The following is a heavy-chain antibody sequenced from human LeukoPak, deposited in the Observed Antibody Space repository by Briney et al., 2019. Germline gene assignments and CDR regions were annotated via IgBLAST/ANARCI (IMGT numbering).Heavy chain of an antibody. CDR2: INHSGST. Sequence: SETLSLTCTVSGGSISSYYWSWIRQPPGKGLEWIGEINHSGSTNYNPSLKSRVTISVDTSKNQFSLKLSSVTAADTAVYYCARHGLFLSLLYWGQGTLVTVSS. J-gene: IGHJ4*02. CDR1: GGSISSYY. V-gene: IGHV4-34*01. CDR3: ARHGLFLSLLY. D-gene: IGHD3-22*01.